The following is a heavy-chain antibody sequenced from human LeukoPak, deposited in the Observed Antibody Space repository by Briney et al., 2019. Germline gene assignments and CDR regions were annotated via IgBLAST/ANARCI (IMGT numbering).Heavy chain of an antibody. Sequence: PGGSLRLSCAASGFTFSSYEMNWVRQAPGKGLEWVSYISSSGSTIYYADSVKGRFTISRDNAENSLYLQMNSLRAEDTAVYYCAVATIKDYFDYWGQGTLVTVSS. V-gene: IGHV3-48*03. D-gene: IGHD5-24*01. CDR3: AVATIKDYFDY. J-gene: IGHJ4*02. CDR1: GFTFSSYE. CDR2: ISSSGSTI.